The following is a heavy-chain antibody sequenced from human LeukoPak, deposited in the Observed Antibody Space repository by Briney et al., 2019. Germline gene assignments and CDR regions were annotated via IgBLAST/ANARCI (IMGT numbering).Heavy chain of an antibody. CDR3: AKALDIVVVPAAKGYSYGYYYYGMDV. CDR2: ISGSGGST. J-gene: IGHJ6*02. Sequence: SGGSLRLSCAASGFTFSSYAMSWVRQAPGKGLEWVSAISGSGGSTYYADSVKGRFTISRDNSKNTLYLQMNSLRAEDTAVYYCAKALDIVVVPAAKGYSYGYYYYGMDVWGQGTTVTVSS. V-gene: IGHV3-23*01. CDR1: GFTFSSYA. D-gene: IGHD2-2*01.